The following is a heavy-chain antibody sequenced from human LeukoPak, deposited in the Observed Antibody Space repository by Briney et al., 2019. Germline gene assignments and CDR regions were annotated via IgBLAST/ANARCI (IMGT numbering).Heavy chain of an antibody. D-gene: IGHD3-22*01. Sequence: GGSLILSCAASGFPFSAYEMNWVRQAPGKGLEWVSYIAGSDTTTYYADSVKGRFTIFRDNAKNSLYLQMNSLRAEDTALYYCTTLGYHLDSWGQGTLVTVSS. CDR1: GFPFSAYE. J-gene: IGHJ5*01. CDR2: IAGSDTTT. CDR3: TTLGYHLDS. V-gene: IGHV3-48*03.